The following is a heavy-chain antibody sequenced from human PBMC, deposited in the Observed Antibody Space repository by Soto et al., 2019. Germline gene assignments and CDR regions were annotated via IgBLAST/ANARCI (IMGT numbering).Heavy chain of an antibody. D-gene: IGHD3-22*01. CDR1: CVSITRRNC. V-gene: IGHV4-4*02. J-gene: IGHJ4*02. Sequence: SDTLSLTFAVSCVSITRRNCLIWVRHPPGKGLEWIGEIYHGGSTNYNPSLKSRVTISVDKSKNQFPLKLSSVSAADTAVYYCERSRGYYDSSGYSYYWGQGPLVTVS. CDR2: IYHGGST. CDR3: ERSRGYYDSSGYSYY.